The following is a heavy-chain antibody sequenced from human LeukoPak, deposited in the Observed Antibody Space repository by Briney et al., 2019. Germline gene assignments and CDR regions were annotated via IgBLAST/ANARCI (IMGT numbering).Heavy chain of an antibody. CDR1: GFTFSSYS. CDR2: ISSSSSYI. J-gene: IGHJ4*02. V-gene: IGHV3-21*01. D-gene: IGHD3-10*01. CDR3: ARDSGYYGSGSYHN. Sequence: GGSLRLSCAASGFTFSSYSMNWVRQAPGKGLEWVSSISSSSSYIYYADSVKGRFTISRDNAKSSLYLQMNSLRAEDTAVYYCARDSGYYGSGSYHNWGQGTLVTVSS.